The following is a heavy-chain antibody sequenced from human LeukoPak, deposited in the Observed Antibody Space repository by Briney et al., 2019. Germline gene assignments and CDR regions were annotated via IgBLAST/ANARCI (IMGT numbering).Heavy chain of an antibody. D-gene: IGHD6-25*01. Sequence: SETLSLTCTVYGGSVSSGSYYWSWIRQGKGKGLEWIGYIYYSTSTNYNPSLKSRVTISVDTSKNQFSLKLSSVTAADTAVYYCTKAESGNFDYWGQGTMVTVSS. CDR1: GGSVSSGSYY. V-gene: IGHV4-61*01. CDR2: IYYSTST. CDR3: TKAESGNFDY. J-gene: IGHJ4*02.